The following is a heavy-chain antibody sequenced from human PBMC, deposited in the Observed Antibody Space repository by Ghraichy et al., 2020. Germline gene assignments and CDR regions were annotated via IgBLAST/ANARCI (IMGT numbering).Heavy chain of an antibody. J-gene: IGHJ4*02. CDR1: GFTVSSNY. CDR2: IYSGGNT. CDR3: AKVPRSSSSFGGLDY. Sequence: GGSLRLSCAASGFTVSSNYMSWVRQAPGKGLEWVSIIYSGGNTYYADSVKGRFTISRDNSKNTLYLQMNNLRAEDTAVYYCAKVPRSSSSFGGLDYWGQGTLVTVSS. V-gene: IGHV3-66*01. D-gene: IGHD6-6*01.